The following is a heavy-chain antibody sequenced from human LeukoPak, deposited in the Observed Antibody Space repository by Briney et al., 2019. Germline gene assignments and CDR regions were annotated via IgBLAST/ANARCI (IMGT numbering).Heavy chain of an antibody. CDR3: TTALGLRYFDWLAPDY. Sequence: KPGGSLRLSCAASGFTFSNAWMSWVRQAPGKGLEWVGRIKSKTDGGTTDYAAPVKGRFTISRDDSKNTLYLQMNSLKTEDTAVYYCTTALGLRYFDWLAPDYWGQGTLVTVSS. J-gene: IGHJ4*02. V-gene: IGHV3-15*01. CDR1: GFTFSNAW. D-gene: IGHD3-9*01. CDR2: IKSKTDGGTT.